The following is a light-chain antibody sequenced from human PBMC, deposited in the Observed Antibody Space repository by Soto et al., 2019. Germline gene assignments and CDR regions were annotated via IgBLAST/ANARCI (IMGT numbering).Light chain of an antibody. CDR1: QSVASSY. J-gene: IGKJ3*01. Sequence: EIVLTQSPGTLYLSPGERATLSCRASQSVASSYLAWYQQKPGQAPRLVIHGASSRATGIPDRFSGSGSGTDFILTISRLEPEDFAVYYCQQYGNSHFTFGPGTKVDIK. CDR2: GAS. CDR3: QQYGNSHFT. V-gene: IGKV3-20*01.